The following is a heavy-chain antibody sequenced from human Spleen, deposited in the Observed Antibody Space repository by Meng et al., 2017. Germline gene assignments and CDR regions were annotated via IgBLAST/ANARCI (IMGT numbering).Heavy chain of an antibody. D-gene: IGHD5-18*01. Sequence: GESLKISCAASEFSFRDYYMSWIRQAPGKGLEWLTYISSSGSNKYYADAVKGRFTISRDNAKNSLFLQMNSLRAEDTAVYYCVRGHIDTGGYFDYWGQGSLVTVSS. CDR3: VRGHIDTGGYFDY. CDR2: ISSSGSNK. J-gene: IGHJ4*02. V-gene: IGHV3-11*01. CDR1: EFSFRDYY.